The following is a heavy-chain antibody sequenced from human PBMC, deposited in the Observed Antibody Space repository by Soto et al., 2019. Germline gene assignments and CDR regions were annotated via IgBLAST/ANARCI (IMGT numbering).Heavy chain of an antibody. D-gene: IGHD2-8*02. Sequence: QVQLQQWGAGLLKPSETLSLTCAVYGGSFSGYYWTWIRQPPATGLEWIGEINHSGSTNYNPSLTXXVTISVDTSKNQFSLKLTSVTAADTAVYYCASDKITGLFDYWGQGTLVTVSS. V-gene: IGHV4-34*01. CDR2: INHSGST. J-gene: IGHJ4*02. CDR1: GGSFSGYY. CDR3: ASDKITGLFDY.